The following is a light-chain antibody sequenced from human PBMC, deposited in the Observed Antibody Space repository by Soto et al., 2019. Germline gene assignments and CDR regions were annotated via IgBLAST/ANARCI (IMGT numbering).Light chain of an antibody. Sequence: QSVLTQPPSASGTPGQRVTISCSGSGSNIGTNTVNWYRQLPGTAPKLPFNGNNQRPSGVPDRFSGSKSGTSAPLAISGLQSEDEADYYCAAWDGSLNNVLFGGGTKVTVL. J-gene: IGLJ3*02. CDR1: GSNIGTNT. CDR3: AAWDGSLNNVL. CDR2: GNN. V-gene: IGLV1-44*01.